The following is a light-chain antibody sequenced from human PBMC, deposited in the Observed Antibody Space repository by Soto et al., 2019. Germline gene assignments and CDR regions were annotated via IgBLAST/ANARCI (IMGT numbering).Light chain of an antibody. CDR2: QDN. V-gene: IGLV6-57*04. J-gene: IGLJ3*02. CDR3: QSYDSSAHWV. CDR1: GGSIATNY. Sequence: NFMLTQPHSVSESPGKTVTISCTRSGGSIATNYVQWYQQRPGSAPTPVIFQDNERPSGVPDRFSGSIDRSSNSASLTISGLRTEDEADYYCQSYDSSAHWVFGGGTKLTVL.